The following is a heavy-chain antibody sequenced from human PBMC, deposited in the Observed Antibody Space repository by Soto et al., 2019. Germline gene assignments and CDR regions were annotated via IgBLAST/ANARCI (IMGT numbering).Heavy chain of an antibody. CDR3: ARGNFDY. Sequence: QVQLQESGPGLVKPSGTLSLTCAVSGGSISSSNWWCWVRQSPGKGLEWIGEIHHSGSTNYNPSXKXRXXISVDRSNNQFSLKLSSVTAADTAVYYCARGNFDYWGQGTLVTVSS. V-gene: IGHV4-4*02. CDR1: GGSISSSNW. J-gene: IGHJ4*02. CDR2: IHHSGST.